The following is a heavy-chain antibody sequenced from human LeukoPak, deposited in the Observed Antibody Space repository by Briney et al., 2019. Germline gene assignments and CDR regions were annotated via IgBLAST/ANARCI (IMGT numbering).Heavy chain of an antibody. Sequence: GSLRLSCAASGFTFSGYGMHWVRQAPGKGLEWVAVLSYDGNSKFYADSVKGRLTISGDNSKNTLYLQMNSLRAEDTAVYYCAKLRVSGYTYGYGLDVWGQGTTVTVSS. CDR2: LSYDGNSK. D-gene: IGHD5-18*01. CDR1: GFTFSGYG. J-gene: IGHJ6*02. CDR3: AKLRVSGYTYGYGLDV. V-gene: IGHV3-30*18.